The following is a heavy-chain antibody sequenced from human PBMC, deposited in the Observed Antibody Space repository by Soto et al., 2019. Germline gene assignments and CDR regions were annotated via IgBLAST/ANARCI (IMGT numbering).Heavy chain of an antibody. V-gene: IGHV4-30-2*01. CDR3: ASAPHIVLVPAASALWDYYYGMDV. Sequence: PSETLSLTCAVSGGSISSGGYSWSWIRQPPGKGLEWIGYIYHSGSTNYNPSLKSRVTISVDKSKNQFSLKLSSVTAADTAVYYCASAPHIVLVPAASALWDYYYGMDVWGQGTTVTVYS. D-gene: IGHD2-2*01. J-gene: IGHJ6*02. CDR2: IYHSGST. CDR1: GGSISSGGYS.